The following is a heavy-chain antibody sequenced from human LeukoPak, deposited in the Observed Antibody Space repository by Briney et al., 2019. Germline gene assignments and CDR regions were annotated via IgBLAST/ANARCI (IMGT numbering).Heavy chain of an antibody. CDR1: GYSFTSYW. CDR2: IYPGDSDT. CDR3: ARTRNYYDSSGKFDY. V-gene: IGHV5-51*01. J-gene: IGHJ4*02. Sequence: GESLKISCKGSGYSFTSYWIGWVRQMPGKGLEWRGIIYPGDSDTRYSPSFQGQVTISADKSIYTAYLQWSSLKASDTAMYYCARTRNYYDSSGKFDYWGQGTLVTVSS. D-gene: IGHD3-22*01.